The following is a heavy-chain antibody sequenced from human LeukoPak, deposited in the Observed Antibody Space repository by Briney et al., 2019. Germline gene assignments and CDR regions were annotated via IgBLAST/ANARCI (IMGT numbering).Heavy chain of an antibody. J-gene: IGHJ6*02. CDR1: GFTFSSYA. D-gene: IGHD5-18*01. V-gene: IGHV3-23*01. Sequence: GGSLRLSCAASGFTFSSYAMSWVRQAPGRGLEWVSAISGSGGSTYYADSVKGRFTISRDNSKNTLYLQMNSLRAEDTAVYYCAKAIGYNSGSYYYYGMDVWGQGTTVTVSS. CDR2: ISGSGGST. CDR3: AKAIGYNSGSYYYYGMDV.